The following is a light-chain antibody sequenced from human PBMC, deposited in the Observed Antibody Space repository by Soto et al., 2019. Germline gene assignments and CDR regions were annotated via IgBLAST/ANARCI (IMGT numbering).Light chain of an antibody. J-gene: IGKJ5*01. CDR3: QQRNMWPIT. V-gene: IGKV3-11*01. CDR1: QTFRKL. Sequence: EIVLKQSPVTLSLSPRERATLSCRASQTFRKLLAWYQQKPGQPPRLLIYDGYYRATDTPPRFSGSGSGTDFTLTISSLEPEDSAVYYCQQRNMWPITFGQGTRLEIK. CDR2: DGY.